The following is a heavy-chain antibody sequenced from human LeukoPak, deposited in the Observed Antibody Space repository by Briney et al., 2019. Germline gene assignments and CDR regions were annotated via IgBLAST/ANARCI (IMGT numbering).Heavy chain of an antibody. D-gene: IGHD2-15*01. Sequence: TGGSLRLSCAASGFTFSSYAMIWVRQAPGKGLEWVSAISGSGGSTYYADSVKGRFTISRDNSKNTLYLQMNSLRAEDTAVYYCAKEKLGYCSGGSCRDAFDIWGQGTMVTVSS. CDR3: AKEKLGYCSGGSCRDAFDI. CDR2: ISGSGGST. V-gene: IGHV3-23*01. CDR1: GFTFSSYA. J-gene: IGHJ3*02.